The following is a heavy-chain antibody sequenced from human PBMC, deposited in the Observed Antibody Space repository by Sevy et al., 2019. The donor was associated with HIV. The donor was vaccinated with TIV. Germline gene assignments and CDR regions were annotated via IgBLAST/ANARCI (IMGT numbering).Heavy chain of an antibody. V-gene: IGHV3-7*01. Sequence: GGSLRLSCAVSGFTFSNYWMSWVRQAPGKGLECVANINQDGGEKYYLDSVKGRFFVSRDNAKNTLYLQMDSLRAADTAVYYCAREQITGANPDYFDYWGQGTLVTVSS. J-gene: IGHJ4*02. CDR1: GFTFSNYW. CDR2: INQDGGEK. CDR3: AREQITGANPDYFDY. D-gene: IGHD1-7*01.